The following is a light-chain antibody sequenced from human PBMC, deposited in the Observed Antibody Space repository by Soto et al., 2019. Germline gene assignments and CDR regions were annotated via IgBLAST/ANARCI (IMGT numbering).Light chain of an antibody. Sequence: QLVLTQPASVSGSPGQSITISCTGTSSDVGGYNYVSWYQQHPDKAPKLVIYEVSNRPSGVSNRFSGSKSGNTASLTISGLQAEDEADYYCGSYTSSSTLVFGGGTQLTVL. CDR3: GSYTSSSTLV. J-gene: IGLJ2*01. CDR1: SSDVGGYNY. V-gene: IGLV2-14*01. CDR2: EVS.